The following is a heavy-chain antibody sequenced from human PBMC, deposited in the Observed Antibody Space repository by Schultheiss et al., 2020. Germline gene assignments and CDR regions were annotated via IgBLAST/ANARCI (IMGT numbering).Heavy chain of an antibody. CDR3: ARNGDYDSSGYPFQH. CDR2: ISYSGST. J-gene: IGHJ1*01. V-gene: IGHV4-59*08. Sequence: SETLSLTCTVSGGSISSYYWSWIRQPPGKGLEWIGYISYSGSTTYSPSLKRRVTISVDTSKNQFSLKVASVTAADTAVYYCARNGDYDSSGYPFQHWGQGTLVTVSS. D-gene: IGHD3-22*01. CDR1: GGSISSYY.